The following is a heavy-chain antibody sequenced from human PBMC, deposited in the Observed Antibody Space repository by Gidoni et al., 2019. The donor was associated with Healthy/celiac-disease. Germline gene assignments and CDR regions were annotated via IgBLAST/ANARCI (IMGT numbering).Heavy chain of an antibody. CDR3: ARKRRGYGGNSHDAFDI. CDR1: GGTFSSYA. CDR2: IIPIFGTA. Sequence: QVQLVQSGAEVKKPGSSVKVSCKASGGTFSSYAISWVRQAPGQGLEWMGGIIPIFGTANYAQKFQGRVTITADESTSTAYMELSSLRSEDTAVYYCARKRRGYGGNSHDAFDIWGQGTMVTVSS. V-gene: IGHV1-69*01. D-gene: IGHD4-17*01. J-gene: IGHJ3*02.